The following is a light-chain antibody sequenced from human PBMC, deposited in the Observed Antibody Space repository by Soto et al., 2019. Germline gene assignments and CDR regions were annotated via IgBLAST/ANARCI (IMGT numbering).Light chain of an antibody. CDR2: GAS. V-gene: IGKV3-20*01. Sequence: IVMTQSPSTLSGSPVGGATLSFRASQRVSSNVAWYQQKPGQAPRLLIYGASSRATGIPDRFSGTGSGTDFTLTINRVEPEDFAVYFCQQSTSSVTFGGGTKVDIK. J-gene: IGKJ4*01. CDR1: QRVSSN. CDR3: QQSTSSVT.